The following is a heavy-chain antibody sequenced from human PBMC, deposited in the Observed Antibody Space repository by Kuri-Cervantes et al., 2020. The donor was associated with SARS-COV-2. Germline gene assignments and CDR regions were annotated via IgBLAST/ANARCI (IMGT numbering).Heavy chain of an antibody. D-gene: IGHD1-1*01. J-gene: IGHJ4*02. Sequence: ASVKVSCKVSGYTLTELSMHWVRQAPGKGLEWMGGFDPEDGETIYAQKFQGRVTITADESTSTAYMELSSLRSEDTAVYYCTTLIDYWGQGALVTVSS. CDR1: GYTLTELS. CDR2: FDPEDGET. V-gene: IGHV1-24*01. CDR3: TTLIDY.